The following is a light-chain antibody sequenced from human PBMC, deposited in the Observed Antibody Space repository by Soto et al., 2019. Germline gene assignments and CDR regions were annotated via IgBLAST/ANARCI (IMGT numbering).Light chain of an antibody. J-gene: IGKJ1*01. CDR2: GAS. V-gene: IGKV3-15*01. Sequence: EPVMTQSPATLSVSPGERATLSCRASQSVTSNLAWYQQKPGQAPRLLVYGASTRATGIPARFSGSGSGTEFTLTISSLQSEDVAVYYCQQYNAWPQWTVGQGTKVEIK. CDR3: QQYNAWPQWT. CDR1: QSVTSN.